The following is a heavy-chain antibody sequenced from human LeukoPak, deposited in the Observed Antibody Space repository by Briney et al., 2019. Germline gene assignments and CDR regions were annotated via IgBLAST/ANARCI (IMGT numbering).Heavy chain of an antibody. Sequence: PSETLSLTCTVSGGSISSSSYYWGWIRQPPGKGLEWIGSIYYSGSTYYNPSLKSRVTISVDTSKNQFSLKLSSVTAADTAVYYCARGPHLVYSSGWYKNYYGMDVWGQGTTVTVSS. CDR2: IYYSGST. CDR3: ARGPHLVYSSGWYKNYYGMDV. J-gene: IGHJ6*02. V-gene: IGHV4-39*07. D-gene: IGHD6-19*01. CDR1: GGSISSSSYY.